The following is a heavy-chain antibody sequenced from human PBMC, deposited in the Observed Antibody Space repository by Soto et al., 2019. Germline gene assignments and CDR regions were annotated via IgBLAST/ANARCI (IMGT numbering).Heavy chain of an antibody. J-gene: IGHJ6*02. CDR1: GVSISSGGYY. D-gene: IGHD3-10*01. Sequence: PSETLSLTCTVSGVSISSGGYYWSWIRQHPGKGLEWIGYIYYSGSTYYNPSLKSRVTISVDTSKNQFSLKLSSVTAADTAVYYCAREMRYGSGSYFYYYGMDVWGQGTTVTVSS. CDR2: IYYSGST. CDR3: AREMRYGSGSYFYYYGMDV. V-gene: IGHV4-31*03.